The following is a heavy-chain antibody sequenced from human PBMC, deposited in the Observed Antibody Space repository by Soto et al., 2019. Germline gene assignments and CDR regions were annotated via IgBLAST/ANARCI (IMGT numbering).Heavy chain of an antibody. CDR1: GFTFSSYA. J-gene: IGHJ5*02. D-gene: IGHD6-13*01. CDR2: IYHSGST. V-gene: IGHV4-4*02. CDR3: ARAHRIRSSSGGWFDP. Sequence: QVQLVESGGGVVQPGRSLRLSCAASGFTFSSYAIHWVRQAPGKGLEWIGEIYHSGSTNYNPSLKSRVTISVDKSKNQFSLKLSSVTAADTAVYYCARAHRIRSSSGGWFDPWGQGTLVTVSS.